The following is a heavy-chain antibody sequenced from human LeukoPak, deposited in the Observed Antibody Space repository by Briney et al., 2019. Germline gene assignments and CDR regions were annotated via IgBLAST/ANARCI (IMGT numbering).Heavy chain of an antibody. D-gene: IGHD6-19*01. CDR1: GFTFSSYA. V-gene: IGHV3-23*01. Sequence: GGSLRLSCAASGFTFSSYAMSWVRQAPGKGLEWVSDISGSGGSTYYADSVKGRFTISRDNSKNTLYMQMNSLRAEDTAVYYCAKDGYSSGSSENWGQGTLVTVSS. CDR2: ISGSGGST. CDR3: AKDGYSSGSSEN. J-gene: IGHJ4*02.